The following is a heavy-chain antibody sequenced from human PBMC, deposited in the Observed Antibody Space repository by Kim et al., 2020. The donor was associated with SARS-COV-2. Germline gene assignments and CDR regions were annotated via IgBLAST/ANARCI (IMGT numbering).Heavy chain of an antibody. V-gene: IGHV3-15*01. Sequence: GGSLRLSCAASGFTVSNAWMSWVRQAPGKGLEWVGRIKSKTDGGTTDYAAPVKGRFTISRDDPKNTLDLQMNSLKTEDTAVYYCTTDGLGIGFGDYWGQGILVTVSS. J-gene: IGHJ4*02. CDR1: GFTVSNAW. CDR3: TTDGLGIGFGDY. D-gene: IGHD7-27*01. CDR2: IKSKTDGGTT.